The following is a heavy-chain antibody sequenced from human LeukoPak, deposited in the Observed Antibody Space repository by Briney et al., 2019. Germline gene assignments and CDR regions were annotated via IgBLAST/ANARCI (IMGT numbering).Heavy chain of an antibody. CDR2: IYYSGST. CDR1: GGSISSGGYY. Sequence: SQTLSLTCTVSGGSISSGGYYWSWIRQHPGKGLEWIGYIYYSGSTYYNPSLKSRVTISVDTSKNQFSLKLSSVTAADTAVYYCARVRADVVVPAARAFDIWGQGTMVTVSS. CDR3: ARVRADVVVPAARAFDI. V-gene: IGHV4-31*03. J-gene: IGHJ3*02. D-gene: IGHD2-2*01.